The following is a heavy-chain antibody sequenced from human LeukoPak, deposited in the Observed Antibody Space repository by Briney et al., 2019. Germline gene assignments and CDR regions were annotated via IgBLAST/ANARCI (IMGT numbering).Heavy chain of an antibody. CDR3: ARGRELLLLDY. CDR1: GYTFTGYY. J-gene: IGHJ4*02. V-gene: IGHV1-46*01. D-gene: IGHD1-26*01. Sequence: ASVKVSCKASGYTFTGYYMHWVRQAPGQGLEWMGIINPSGGSTSYAQKFQGRVTMTRDMSTSTVYMELSSLRSEDTAVYYCARGRELLLLDYWGQGALVTVSS. CDR2: INPSGGST.